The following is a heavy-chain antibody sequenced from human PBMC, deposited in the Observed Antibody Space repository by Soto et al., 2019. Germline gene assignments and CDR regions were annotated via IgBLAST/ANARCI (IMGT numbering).Heavy chain of an antibody. V-gene: IGHV1-18*01. Sequence: QVQLVQSGAEVKKPGASVKVSCKASGHTFTNYGVSWVRQAPGQGLEWMGWISAYNGNTNYAQKLQGRVTMTTDTSTSTAYMELRSLRSDDTAVYYCARAPLLSGGSSFWFDPWGQGTLVTVSS. CDR1: GHTFTNYG. D-gene: IGHD2-15*01. J-gene: IGHJ5*02. CDR2: ISAYNGNT. CDR3: ARAPLLSGGSSFWFDP.